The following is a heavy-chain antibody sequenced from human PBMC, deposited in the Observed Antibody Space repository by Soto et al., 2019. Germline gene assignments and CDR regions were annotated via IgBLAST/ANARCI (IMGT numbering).Heavy chain of an antibody. CDR2: ISSSSSYI. Sequence: GGSLRLSCAASGFTFSSYSMNWVRQAPGKGLEWVSSISSSSSYIYYADSVKGRFTISRDNAKNSLYLQMNSLRAEDTAVYYCARDSRFLEWFPTTHGMDVWGQGTTV. V-gene: IGHV3-21*01. J-gene: IGHJ6*02. D-gene: IGHD3-3*01. CDR3: ARDSRFLEWFPTTHGMDV. CDR1: GFTFSSYS.